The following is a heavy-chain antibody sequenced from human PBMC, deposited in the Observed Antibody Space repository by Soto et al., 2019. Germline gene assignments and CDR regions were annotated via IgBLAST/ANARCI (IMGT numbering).Heavy chain of an antibody. Sequence: PXETLSLTCAVYGGSFSGYYWSWIRQPPGKGLEWIGEINHSGSTNYNPSLKSRVTISVDTSKNQFSLKLSSVTAADTAVYYCARRVAYYYYGMDVWGQGTTVTVSS. CDR1: GGSFSGYY. J-gene: IGHJ6*02. CDR3: ARRVAYYYYGMDV. CDR2: INHSGST. D-gene: IGHD2-21*01. V-gene: IGHV4-34*01.